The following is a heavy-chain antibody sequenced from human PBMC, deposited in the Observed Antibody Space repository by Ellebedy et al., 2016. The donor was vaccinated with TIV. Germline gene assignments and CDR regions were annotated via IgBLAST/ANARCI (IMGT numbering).Heavy chain of an antibody. D-gene: IGHD1-14*01. Sequence: GGSLRLXXAASGFTFSSYAMHWVRQAPGKGLEWVAVIPYDGSNKYYADSVKGRFTISRDNSKDTLYLQMNSLRAEDTAVYYCARRYFDSWGQGTLVTVSS. J-gene: IGHJ4*02. V-gene: IGHV3-30-3*01. CDR3: ARRYFDS. CDR1: GFTFSSYA. CDR2: IPYDGSNK.